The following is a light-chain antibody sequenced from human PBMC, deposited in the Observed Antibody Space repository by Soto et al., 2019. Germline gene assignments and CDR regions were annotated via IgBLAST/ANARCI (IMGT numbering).Light chain of an antibody. CDR3: QQPYSPSLT. J-gene: IGKJ4*01. CDR1: QNVINN. CDR2: TVS. V-gene: IGKV1-39*01. Sequence: QMTQSLSPLSASLWYRVTLACRASQNVINNLTWYQQKPGKAPEVLIYTVSTVHGGVPSRFGGSGSGTEFTLTISGLQPEDFATYYCQQPYSPSLTFGGGTKVDMK.